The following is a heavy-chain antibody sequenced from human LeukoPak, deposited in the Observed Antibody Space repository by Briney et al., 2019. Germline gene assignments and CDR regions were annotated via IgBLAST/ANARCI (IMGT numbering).Heavy chain of an antibody. CDR2: IRSKANSYAT. Sequence: GGSLRLSCAASGFTFSGSAMHWVRQASGKGLEWVGRIRSKANSYATAYAASVKGRFTISRDDSKNTAYLQMNSLKTEDTAVYYCTSFVDTAMMYYSDYWGQGTLVTVSS. D-gene: IGHD5-18*01. V-gene: IGHV3-73*01. CDR1: GFTFSGSA. J-gene: IGHJ4*02. CDR3: TSFVDTAMMYYSDY.